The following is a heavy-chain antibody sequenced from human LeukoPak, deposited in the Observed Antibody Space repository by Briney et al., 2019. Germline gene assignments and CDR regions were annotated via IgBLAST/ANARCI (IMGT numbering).Heavy chain of an antibody. J-gene: IGHJ4*02. CDR1: GFTFSTYA. CDR2: VSGSGTSA. CDR3: ARSGSNYDY. V-gene: IGHV3-23*01. Sequence: GGSLRLSCAASGFTFSTYAMSWVRQAPGKGLEWVSTVSGSGTSAYYADSVKGRFTISRDNSKNTLYLQLNSLRAEDTAAYYCARSGSNYDYWGQGTLVTVSP. D-gene: IGHD1-26*01.